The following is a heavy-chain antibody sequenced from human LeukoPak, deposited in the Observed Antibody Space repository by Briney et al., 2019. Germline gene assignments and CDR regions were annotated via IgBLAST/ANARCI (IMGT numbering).Heavy chain of an antibody. CDR2: INPNSGGT. V-gene: IGHV1-2*02. Sequence: ASVKVSCKASGYTFTGYYMHWVRQAPGQGLEWMGWINPNSGGTNYAQKFQGRVTMTRDTSISKAYMELSRLRSDDTAVYYCARDWNDVVWFDPWGQGTLVTVSS. J-gene: IGHJ5*02. CDR1: GYTFTGYY. D-gene: IGHD1-1*01. CDR3: ARDWNDVVWFDP.